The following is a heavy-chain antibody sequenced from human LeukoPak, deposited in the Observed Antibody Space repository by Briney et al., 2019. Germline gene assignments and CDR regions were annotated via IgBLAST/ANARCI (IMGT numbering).Heavy chain of an antibody. CDR1: GFTFSDYG. J-gene: IGHJ4*02. Sequence: PGGSLRLSCAVFGFTFSDYGMNWVCQAPGKGLEWVAVIWYDGSNKYDGDSVNGRFTISRDNSKHTLYLQMNSLRVEDTAVYYCARDRPTGSYYSIDYWGQGTLVTVSS. CDR3: ARDRPTGSYYSIDY. D-gene: IGHD1-26*01. CDR2: IWYDGSNK. V-gene: IGHV3-33*01.